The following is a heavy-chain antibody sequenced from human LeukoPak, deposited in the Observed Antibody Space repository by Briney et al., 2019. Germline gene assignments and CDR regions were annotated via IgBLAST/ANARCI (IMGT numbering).Heavy chain of an antibody. CDR3: ARGVVYYDILTGYYTDAFDI. D-gene: IGHD3-9*01. J-gene: IGHJ3*02. V-gene: IGHV1-3*01. CDR1: GYTFTSYA. Sequence: ASVKVSCKASGYTFTSYAMHWVRQAPGQRLEWMGWINAGNGNTKYSQKFQGRVTITRDTSASTAYMELSSLRSEDTAVYYCARGVVYYDILTGYYTDAFDIWGQGTMVTVSS. CDR2: INAGNGNT.